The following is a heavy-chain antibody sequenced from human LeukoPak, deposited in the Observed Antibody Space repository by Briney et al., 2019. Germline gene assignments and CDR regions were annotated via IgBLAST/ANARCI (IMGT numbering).Heavy chain of an antibody. CDR1: GYSFTSYW. Sequence: GESLQISCKGSGYSFTSYWIGWVRPMPGKGLEWMGIIYPGDSDTRYSPSFQGQVTISADKSISTAYLQWSSLKASDTAMYYCARHVGGYSGYDYFDYWGQGTLVTVSS. V-gene: IGHV5-51*01. CDR3: ARHVGGYSGYDYFDY. CDR2: IYPGDSDT. D-gene: IGHD5-12*01. J-gene: IGHJ4*02.